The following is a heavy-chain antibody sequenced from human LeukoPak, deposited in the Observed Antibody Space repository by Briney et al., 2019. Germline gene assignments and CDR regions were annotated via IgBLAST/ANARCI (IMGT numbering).Heavy chain of an antibody. J-gene: IGHJ4*02. CDR2: ISYDGSNK. Sequence: GGSLRLSCAASGFTFSSYGIHWVRQAPGKGLEWVALISYDGSNKYYVDSVKGRFTISRDNSENTVFLQMNSLRVEDTAVYYCAKGAAAQGSFDYWGQGTLVTVSS. CDR1: GFTFSSYG. V-gene: IGHV3-30*18. D-gene: IGHD2-2*01. CDR3: AKGAAAQGSFDY.